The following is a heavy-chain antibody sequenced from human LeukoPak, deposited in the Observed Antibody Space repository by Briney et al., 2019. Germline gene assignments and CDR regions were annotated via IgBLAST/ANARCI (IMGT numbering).Heavy chain of an antibody. J-gene: IGHJ6*02. V-gene: IGHV4-59*01. CDR2: IYYNGNT. CDR3: ARGKSNYYGMDV. Sequence: PSETLSLTCSVSDGSINSYYWNWIRRPPGKGLEWIGYIYYNGNTNYSPSLKSRVTMSVDTSKNLFSLKVSSVTAADTAVYYCARGKSNYYGMDVWGQGTTVTVSS. CDR1: DGSINSYY.